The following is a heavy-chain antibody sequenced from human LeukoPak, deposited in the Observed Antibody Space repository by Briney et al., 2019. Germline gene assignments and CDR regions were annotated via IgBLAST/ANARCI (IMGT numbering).Heavy chain of an antibody. CDR3: ARGPIWSGNRVFDY. CDR2: IYHSGST. CDR1: GGSISSGGYS. J-gene: IGHJ4*02. D-gene: IGHD3-3*01. V-gene: IGHV4-30-2*01. Sequence: PSETLSLTCAVSGGSISSGGYSWSWIRQPPGKGLEWIGYIYHSGSTYYNPSLKSRVTISVDRSKNQFSLKLSSVTAADTAVYYCARGPIWSGNRVFDYWGQGTLVTVSS.